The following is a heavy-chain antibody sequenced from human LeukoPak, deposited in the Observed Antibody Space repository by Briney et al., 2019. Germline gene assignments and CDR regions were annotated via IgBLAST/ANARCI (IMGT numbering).Heavy chain of an antibody. J-gene: IGHJ3*01. CDR2: IKQDGSRK. CDR3: ARENDGFDL. CDR1: GFTSSSYW. V-gene: IGHV3-7*04. Sequence: GGSLRLSCAASGFTSSSYWMSWVRQAPGKGLEWVGNIKQDGSRKYYMDSVKGRVTISRDNAKNSVDLQMNSLRAEDTAVYYCARENDGFDLWGQGTMVTVSS.